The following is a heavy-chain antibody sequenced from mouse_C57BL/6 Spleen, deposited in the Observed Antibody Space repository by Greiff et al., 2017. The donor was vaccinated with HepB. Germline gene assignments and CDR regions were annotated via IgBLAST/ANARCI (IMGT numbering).Heavy chain of an antibody. CDR1: GYTFTSYW. V-gene: IGHV1-5*01. CDR2: IYPGNSDT. J-gene: IGHJ4*01. CDR3: TTITTVVATGAMDY. Sequence: EVQLQQSGTVLARPGASVKMSCKTSGYTFTSYWMHWVKQRPGQGLEWIGAIYPGNSDTSYNQKFKGKAKLTAVTSASTAYMELSSLTNEDSAVYYWTTITTVVATGAMDYWGQGTSVTVSS. D-gene: IGHD1-1*01.